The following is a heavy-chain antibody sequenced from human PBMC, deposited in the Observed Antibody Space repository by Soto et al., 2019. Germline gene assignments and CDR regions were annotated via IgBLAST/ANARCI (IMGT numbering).Heavy chain of an antibody. CDR3: AADCSGGSCYGASGMDV. D-gene: IGHD2-15*01. CDR2: INAGFGAT. CDR1: GGTFGRYA. Sequence: SVKVSCKASGGTFGRYAISWVRRAPGQSLEWMGQINAGFGATDLAQMFQGRVTITADKSTTTVYMELSSLRSDDTAVYYCAADCSGGSCYGASGMDVWGQGTTVTVSS. V-gene: IGHV1-69*06. J-gene: IGHJ6*02.